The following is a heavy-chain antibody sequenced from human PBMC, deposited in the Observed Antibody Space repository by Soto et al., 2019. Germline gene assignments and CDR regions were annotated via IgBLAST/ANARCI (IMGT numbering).Heavy chain of an antibody. CDR2: INAGNGNT. CDR1: GYTFTSYA. V-gene: IGHV1-3*01. Sequence: ASVKVSCKASGYTFTSYAMHWVRQAPGQRLEWMGWINAGNGNTKYSQKFQGRVTITRDTSASTAYMELSSLRSEDTAVYYCARDNNPLLDFSSTNCYGAHYYYMDVWGKGTTVTVSS. CDR3: ARDNNPLLDFSSTNCYGAHYYYMDV. D-gene: IGHD2-2*01. J-gene: IGHJ6*03.